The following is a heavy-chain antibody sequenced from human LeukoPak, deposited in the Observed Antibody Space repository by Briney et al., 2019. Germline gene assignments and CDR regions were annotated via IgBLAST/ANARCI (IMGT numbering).Heavy chain of an antibody. Sequence: GGSLRLSCAASGFTFSDYYMSWIRQAPGKGLEWVSHISSSGRTIYYADSMKGRFTISRDNAKNSLYLQMNSLRADDTAVYYCARALWLGEGFFDYWGQGTLVTVSS. CDR1: GFTFSDYY. CDR3: ARALWLGEGFFDY. CDR2: ISSSGRTI. V-gene: IGHV3-11*04. D-gene: IGHD3-10*01. J-gene: IGHJ4*02.